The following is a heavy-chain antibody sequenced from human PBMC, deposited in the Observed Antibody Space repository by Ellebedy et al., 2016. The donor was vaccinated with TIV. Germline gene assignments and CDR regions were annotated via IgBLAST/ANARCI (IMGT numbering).Heavy chain of an antibody. CDR1: GFTFSGFT. J-gene: IGHJ4*02. Sequence: GESLKISCAASGFTFSGFTMNWVRQAPGKGLEWVSSISTTGTYIHYADSVKGRFTISRDNAKNSLYLQMNSLRVEDTAIYYCARPAAAYSSSWYDFDCWGQGTLVTVSS. V-gene: IGHV3-21*01. CDR2: ISTTGTYI. D-gene: IGHD6-13*01. CDR3: ARPAAAYSSSWYDFDC.